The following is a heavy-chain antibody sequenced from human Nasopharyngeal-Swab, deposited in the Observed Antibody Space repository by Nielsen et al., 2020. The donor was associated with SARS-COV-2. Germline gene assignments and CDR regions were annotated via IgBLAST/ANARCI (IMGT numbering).Heavy chain of an antibody. CDR1: GFTLNNYN. CDR2: ISSSSSYI. V-gene: IGHV3-21*01. D-gene: IGHD3-3*01. J-gene: IGHJ6*02. Sequence: LTSVASGFTLNNYNFNCVRQAPGKGLEWVSSISSSSSYIYYADSVKGRFTISRDNAKNSLYLQMNSLRAEDTAVYYCARDGLDYDFWSAYFMDVWGQGTTVTVSS. CDR3: ARDGLDYDFWSAYFMDV.